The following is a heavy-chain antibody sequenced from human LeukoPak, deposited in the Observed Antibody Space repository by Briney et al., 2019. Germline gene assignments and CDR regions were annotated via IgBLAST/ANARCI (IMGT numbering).Heavy chain of an antibody. CDR1: GFDFSGFY. D-gene: IGHD2-15*01. Sequence: PGGSLRLSRAASGFDFSGFYVHWVRQASGRGLEWVGLIRNKPNSYTTVYAASVKGRFTISRDDSKNTAYLQMNSLKAEDTAVYYCTRQECSGGSCSYVDFWGQGTLVTVSS. V-gene: IGHV3-73*01. CDR2: IRNKPNSYTT. CDR3: TRQECSGGSCSYVDF. J-gene: IGHJ4*02.